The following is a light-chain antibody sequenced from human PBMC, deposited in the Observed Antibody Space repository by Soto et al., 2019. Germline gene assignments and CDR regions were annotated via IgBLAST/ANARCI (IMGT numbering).Light chain of an antibody. CDR3: SSYTSGSTLYV. V-gene: IGLV2-14*01. CDR2: ASS. CDR1: SSDVGSYNY. Sequence: QSVLTQPASVSGSPGRSITISCTGTSSDVGSYNYVSWYQQHPGKAPRLMIYASSNRPSGVSHRFSGSRSGNTASLTISGLQAEHEADYFCSSYTSGSTLYVYGSGTKVTVL. J-gene: IGLJ1*01.